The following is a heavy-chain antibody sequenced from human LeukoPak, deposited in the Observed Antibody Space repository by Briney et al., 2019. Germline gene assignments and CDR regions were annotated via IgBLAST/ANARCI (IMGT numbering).Heavy chain of an antibody. CDR3: AKQPILSGYYSSNYYYYGMDV. J-gene: IGHJ6*02. CDR1: GFAFTSYA. Sequence: GGSLRLSCAASGFAFTSYAMSWVRQAPGKGLEWVSGISDSGGNTYYADSVKGRFTISRDNSKNTLYLQMDSLRAEDTAVYYCAKQPILSGYYSSNYYYYGMDVWGQGTTVTVSS. D-gene: IGHD3-9*01. CDR2: ISDSGGNT. V-gene: IGHV3-23*01.